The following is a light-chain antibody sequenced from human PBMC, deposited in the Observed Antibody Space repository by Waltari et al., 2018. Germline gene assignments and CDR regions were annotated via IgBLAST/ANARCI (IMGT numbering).Light chain of an antibody. CDR2: GAS. CDR3: QQYNNWPPWT. Sequence: EIVMTQSPATLSVSPGESATLSCMASQSVSSNLAWYQQKPGQAPSLLIYGASTRAAGIPARLSGSGSGTEFTLTISSLQSEDFAVYYCQQYNNWPPWTFGQGTKVEIK. V-gene: IGKV3-15*01. J-gene: IGKJ1*01. CDR1: QSVSSN.